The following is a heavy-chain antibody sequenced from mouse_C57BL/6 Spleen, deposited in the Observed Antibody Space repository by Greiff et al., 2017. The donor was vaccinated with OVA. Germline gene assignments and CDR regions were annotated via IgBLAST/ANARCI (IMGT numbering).Heavy chain of an antibody. CDR3: ARGQEIYNGNSYYFDY. J-gene: IGHJ2*01. CDR1: GFTFSDYY. V-gene: IGHV5-16*01. CDR2: INSDGSSI. D-gene: IGHD2-1*01. Sequence: DVNLVESEGGLVQPGSSMKLSCTASGFTFSDYYMPWVRQVPEKGLEWVAYINSDGSSIYYLDTVKSRFIISIDNAKNILYLQMISLKSEDTDTYYYARGQEIYNGNSYYFDYWGQGTTLTVSS.